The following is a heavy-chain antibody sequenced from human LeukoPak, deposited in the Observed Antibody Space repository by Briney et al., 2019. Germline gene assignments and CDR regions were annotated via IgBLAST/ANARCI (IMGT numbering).Heavy chain of an antibody. J-gene: IGHJ3*02. CDR3: ARAHNWNDDAFDI. V-gene: IGHV1-69*05. D-gene: IGHD1-20*01. Sequence: SVKVSCKASGGTFSSYAISWVRQAPGQGLEWMGGIIPIFGTANYAQKFQGRVTITTDESTSTAYMELSSLRSEDTAVYYCARAHNWNDDAFDIWGQGTMVTVSS. CDR2: IIPIFGTA. CDR1: GGTFSSYA.